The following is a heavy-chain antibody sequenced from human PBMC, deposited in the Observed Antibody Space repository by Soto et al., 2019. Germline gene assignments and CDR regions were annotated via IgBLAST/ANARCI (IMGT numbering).Heavy chain of an antibody. CDR2: IYYKSRWYN. Sequence: PSQTLSLTCAISGDTVSTNTAAWNWIRQSPSRGLEWLGRIYYKSRWYNDYSESLKSRIAIIPDTSRNQFSLQLNSVIPEDTAVYYCARDWGYDPDQTYSYGMDVWRHGIKVTVSS. J-gene: IGHJ6*02. CDR3: ARDWGYDPDQTYSYGMDV. CDR1: GDTVSTNTAA. D-gene: IGHD5-12*01. V-gene: IGHV6-1*01.